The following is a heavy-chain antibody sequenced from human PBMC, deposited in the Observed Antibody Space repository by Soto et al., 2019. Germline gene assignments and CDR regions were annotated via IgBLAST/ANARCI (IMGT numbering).Heavy chain of an antibody. CDR1: GGTFSSYA. J-gene: IGHJ3*02. CDR2: IIPIFGTA. V-gene: IGHV1-69*05. Sequence: EASVKVSCKASGGTFSSYAISWVRQAPGQGLEWMGGIIPIFGTANYAQKFQGRVTITTNNSISTAYMELSSLRSEDTAVYYCARSSIADDAFDIWGQGTMVTVSS. D-gene: IGHD6-6*01. CDR3: ARSSIADDAFDI.